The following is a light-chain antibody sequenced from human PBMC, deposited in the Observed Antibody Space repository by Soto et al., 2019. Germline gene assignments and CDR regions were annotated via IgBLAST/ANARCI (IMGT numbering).Light chain of an antibody. J-gene: IGLJ2*01. Sequence: QPVLTQSSSASASLGSSVKLTCTLSSGHSSYNIAWHQQQPGKAPRYLMKLEGSGSYNKGSGVPDRFSGSSSGADRYLTISNLQSEDEADYYCETWDSNTRVFGGGTNLTVL. V-gene: IGLV4-60*03. CDR3: ETWDSNTRV. CDR1: SGHSSYN. CDR2: LEGSGSY.